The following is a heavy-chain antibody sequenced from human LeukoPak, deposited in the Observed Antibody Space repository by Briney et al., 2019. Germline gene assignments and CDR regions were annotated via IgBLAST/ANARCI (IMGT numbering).Heavy chain of an antibody. CDR3: ARFTVTSGGLDY. CDR2: IFSGGFT. V-gene: IGHV3-66*01. J-gene: IGHJ4*02. Sequence: QPGGSLRLSCAASGFTFSSYAMSWVRQAPGKGLEWVSVIFSGGFTNYADSVKGRFTISRDNSKNMLYLQMNNLRAEDTAVYFCARFTVTSGGLDYWGQGTLVTVSS. CDR1: GFTFSSYA. D-gene: IGHD3-22*01.